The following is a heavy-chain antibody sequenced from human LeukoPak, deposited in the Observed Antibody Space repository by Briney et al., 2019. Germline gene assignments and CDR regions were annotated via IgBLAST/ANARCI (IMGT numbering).Heavy chain of an antibody. CDR2: KYYSGNS. Sequence: PSETLSLTCTVSGGSIGSSTYYWGWIRQPPGKGLELIGSKYYSGNSYYNPSLKSRVSISVDTSKNQFSLKLSSVTAADTAVYYCARLYYYYGLDVWGQGTTVTVSS. CDR1: GGSIGSSTYY. V-gene: IGHV4-39*01. J-gene: IGHJ6*02. CDR3: ARLYYYYGLDV.